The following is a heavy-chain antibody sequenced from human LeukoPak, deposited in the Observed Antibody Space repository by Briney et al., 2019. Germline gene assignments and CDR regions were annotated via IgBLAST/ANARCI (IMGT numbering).Heavy chain of an antibody. J-gene: IGHJ5*02. Sequence: SGPTLVNPTQTLTLTCTFSGFSLSTSGVGVGWIRQPPGKALEWLALIYWDDDKRYSPSLKSRLSITKDTSKNQVVLTMTNMDSVDTATYYCAHKDNYHSPPQLGWFDPWGQGTLVTVSS. CDR3: AHKDNYHSPPQLGWFDP. CDR1: GFSLSTSGVG. V-gene: IGHV2-5*02. CDR2: IYWDDDK. D-gene: IGHD5-24*01.